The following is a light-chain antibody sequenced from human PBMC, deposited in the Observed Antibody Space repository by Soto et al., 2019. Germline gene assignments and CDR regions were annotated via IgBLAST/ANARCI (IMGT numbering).Light chain of an antibody. CDR3: SSYATSTTVL. Sequence: QSVLTQPASVSGSPGQSITISRTGTSSDVGGYNYVSWYQQHPGRAPQLMIYDVSNRPSGVSNRFSGSRSGNTASLTISGLQAEDEADYYCSSYATSTTVLFGGGTKVTVL. V-gene: IGLV2-14*03. CDR1: SSDVGGYNY. CDR2: DVS. J-gene: IGLJ2*01.